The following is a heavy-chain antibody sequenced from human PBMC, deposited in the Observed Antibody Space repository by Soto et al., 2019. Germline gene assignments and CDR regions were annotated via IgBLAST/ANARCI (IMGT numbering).Heavy chain of an antibody. J-gene: IGHJ6*03. CDR1: GGTFSSYT. CDR3: ARVGRASMVRGVIGDYYYYMDV. D-gene: IGHD3-10*01. CDR2: IIPILGIA. V-gene: IGHV1-69*02. Sequence: SVKVSCKASGGTFSSYTISWVRQAPGQGLEWMGRIIPILGIANYAQKFQGRVTITADKSTSTAYMELSSLRSEDTAVYYCARVGRASMVRGVIGDYYYYMDVWGKGTTVTVSS.